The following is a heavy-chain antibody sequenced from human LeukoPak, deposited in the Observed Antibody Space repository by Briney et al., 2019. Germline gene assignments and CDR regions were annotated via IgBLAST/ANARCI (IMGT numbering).Heavy chain of an antibody. CDR1: GLDFSGYA. CDR2: ISGSGHDT. Sequence: GESLKISCAVSGLDFSGYAMSWVRPAPGKGLEWVSVISGSGHDTEYADSVKGRFTISRDISKNTLYLQMNSLRGEDTAVYYCALSSGWNFVDYWGQGTLVTVSS. J-gene: IGHJ4*02. CDR3: ALSSGWNFVDY. V-gene: IGHV3-23*01. D-gene: IGHD6-19*01.